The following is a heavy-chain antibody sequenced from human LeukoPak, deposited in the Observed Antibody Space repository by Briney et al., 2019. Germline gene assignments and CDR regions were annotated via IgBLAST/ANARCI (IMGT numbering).Heavy chain of an antibody. CDR1: GFTVSNNY. D-gene: IGHD2-2*01. Sequence: GGSLRLSCAASGFTVSNNYMSWVRQAPGKGLEWVSVIYSGGSTYYADSVRGRFTISRDNSKNTLYLQMNSLRPEDTAVYYCARVGCSSTSCFYFDYWGQGTLVTVSS. J-gene: IGHJ4*02. CDR3: ARVGCSSTSCFYFDY. CDR2: IYSGGST. V-gene: IGHV3-53*01.